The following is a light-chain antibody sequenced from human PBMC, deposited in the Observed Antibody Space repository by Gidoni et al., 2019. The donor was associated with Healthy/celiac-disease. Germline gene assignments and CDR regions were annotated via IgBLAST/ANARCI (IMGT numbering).Light chain of an antibody. CDR3: QQYDNWPRLT. V-gene: IGKV3-15*01. J-gene: IGKJ4*01. CDR2: DAS. CDR1: QSVSSN. Sequence: EIVMTQSPATLSVSPGERATLSCRASQSVSSNLAWYQQKPGQAPRLLIYDASTRATGIPARFSGSGSATEFTLTISSLQSEDFAVYYCQQYDNWPRLTFGGGTKVEIK.